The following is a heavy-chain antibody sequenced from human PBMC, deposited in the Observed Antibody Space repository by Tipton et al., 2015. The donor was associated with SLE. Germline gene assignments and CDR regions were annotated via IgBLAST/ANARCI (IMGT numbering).Heavy chain of an antibody. CDR2: ISWNSGSI. J-gene: IGHJ6*02. CDR1: GFTFDDYA. CDR3: ARDLFSGWRTYGMDV. Sequence: SLRLSCAASGFTFDDYAMHWVRQAPGKGLEWVSGISWNSGSIGYADSVKGRFTISRDNAKNSLYLQMNSLRAEDTAVYYCARDLFSGWRTYGMDVWGQGP. D-gene: IGHD6-19*01. V-gene: IGHV3-9*01.